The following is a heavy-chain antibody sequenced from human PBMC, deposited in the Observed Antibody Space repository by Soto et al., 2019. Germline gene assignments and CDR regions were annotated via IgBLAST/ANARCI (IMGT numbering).Heavy chain of an antibody. J-gene: IGHJ4*02. CDR3: AKDSGGSSPAFDY. D-gene: IGHD1-26*01. CDR2: ISYDGSNK. V-gene: IGHV3-30*18. Sequence: QVHLVESGGGGVQPGRSLRLSCAASGFTFSSYGMHWVRQAPGKGLEWVAVISYDGSNKYYADSVKGRFTISRDNSKNTLYLQMNILRAEDTAVYYCAKDSGGSSPAFDYWGQGTLVTVSP. CDR1: GFTFSSYG.